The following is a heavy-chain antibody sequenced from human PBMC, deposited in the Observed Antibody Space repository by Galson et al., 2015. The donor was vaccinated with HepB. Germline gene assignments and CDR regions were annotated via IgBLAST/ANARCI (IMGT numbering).Heavy chain of an antibody. CDR1: GGSISSGDYY. V-gene: IGHV4-30-4*01. CDR2: IYYSGST. J-gene: IGHJ6*02. CDR3: ARDMPAAILGGAGYYGMDV. Sequence: LSLTCTVSGGSISSGDYYWSWIRQPPGKGLEWIGYIYYSGSTYYNPSLKSRVTISVDTSKNQFSLKLSSVTAADTAVYYCARDMPAAILGGAGYYGMDVWGQGTTVTVSS. D-gene: IGHD2-2*02.